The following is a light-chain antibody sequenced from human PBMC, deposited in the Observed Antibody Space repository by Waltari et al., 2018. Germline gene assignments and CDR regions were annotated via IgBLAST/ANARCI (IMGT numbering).Light chain of an antibody. Sequence: DIQMTQSPSTLSASVGDRVTITCRASQNINTWLAWSQQKPGKAPKLLIYRASSLESVVPSRFSGSGSWTEFTLTISSLQPDDVATYYCQQYNSHPYNFGQGTKLEIK. V-gene: IGKV1-5*03. CDR1: QNINTW. J-gene: IGKJ2*01. CDR3: QQYNSHPYN. CDR2: RAS.